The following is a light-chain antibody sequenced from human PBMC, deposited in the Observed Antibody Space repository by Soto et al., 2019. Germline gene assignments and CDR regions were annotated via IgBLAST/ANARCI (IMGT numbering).Light chain of an antibody. V-gene: IGLV3-21*04. CDR3: QVWDSSSDHPLQGV. Sequence: SYELTQPPSVSVAPGKTARITCGGNNIGSKSVHWYQQKPGQAPVLVIYYDSDRPSGIPERFSGSNSGNTATLTISRVEAGDEADYYCQVWDSSSDHPLQGVFGGGTKVTVL. J-gene: IGLJ2*01. CDR1: NIGSKS. CDR2: YDS.